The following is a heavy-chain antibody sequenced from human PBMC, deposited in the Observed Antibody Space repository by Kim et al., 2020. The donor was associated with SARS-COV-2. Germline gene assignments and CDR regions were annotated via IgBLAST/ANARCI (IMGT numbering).Heavy chain of an antibody. D-gene: IGHD3-10*01. J-gene: IGHJ4*02. V-gene: IGHV3-23*01. CDR2: ISGSGGST. CDR3: TKPSGSYYFPFDY. CDR1: GFTFSSYA. Sequence: GGSLRLSCAASGFTFSSYAMSWVRQAPGKGLEWVSAISGSGGSTYYADSVKGRFTISRDNSKNTLYLQMNSLRAEDTAVYYCTKPSGSYYFPFDYWGQGTLVTVSS.